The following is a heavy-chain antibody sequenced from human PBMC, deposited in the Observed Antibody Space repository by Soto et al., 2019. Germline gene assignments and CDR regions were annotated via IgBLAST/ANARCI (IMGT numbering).Heavy chain of an antibody. D-gene: IGHD2-21*02. J-gene: IGHJ4*02. CDR2: INAGNGNT. CDR1: GYTFTSYA. V-gene: IGHV1-3*01. CDR3: ARPGSVVVTANFDY. Sequence: ASVKVSCKASGYTFTSYAMHWVRQAPGQRLEWMGWINAGNGNTKYSQKFQGRVTITRDTSMSTAYMELSRLRSDDTAVYYCARPGSVVVTANFDYWGQG.